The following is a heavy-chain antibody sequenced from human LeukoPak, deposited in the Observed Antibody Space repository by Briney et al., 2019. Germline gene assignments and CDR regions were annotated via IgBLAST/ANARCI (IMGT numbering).Heavy chain of an antibody. V-gene: IGHV4-39*01. D-gene: IGHD1/OR15-1a*01. J-gene: IGHJ5*02. CDR2: IAYSGST. CDR1: GGSISSSSYY. Sequence: SETLSLTCTVSGGSISSSSYYWGWIRQPPGKGLEWIGSIAYSGSTYYNPSPKSRVIISVDTSKNQFSLKLNSVTAADTAMYYCARGARGSSVNNDWFDPWGQGTLVTVSS. CDR3: ARGARGSSVNNDWFDP.